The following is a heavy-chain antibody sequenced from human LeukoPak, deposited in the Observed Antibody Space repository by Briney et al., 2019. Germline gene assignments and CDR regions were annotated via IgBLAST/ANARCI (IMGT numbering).Heavy chain of an antibody. CDR3: ASSYSSGWPHWFDP. CDR1: GGSISSHY. Sequence: SETLSLTCTVSGGSISSHYWSWIRQPPGKGLEWIGYIYYSGSTNYNPSLKSRVTISVDTSKNQFSLKLSSVTAADTAVYYCASSYSSGWPHWFDPWGQGTLVTVSS. D-gene: IGHD6-19*01. J-gene: IGHJ5*02. CDR2: IYYSGST. V-gene: IGHV4-59*11.